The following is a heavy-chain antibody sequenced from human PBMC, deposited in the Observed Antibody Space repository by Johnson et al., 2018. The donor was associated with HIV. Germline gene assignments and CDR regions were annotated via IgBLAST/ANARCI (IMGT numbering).Heavy chain of an antibody. V-gene: IGHV3-30-3*01. J-gene: IGHJ3*02. CDR3: ARGWVGATLRAFDI. CDR1: GFIFSSYH. Sequence: QVQLVESGGGVVQPGMSLRLSCAASGFIFSSYHMHWVRQAPGKGLEWVALISYDGSNKYYPDSVKGRFNVSRDNAKNYLYLQMNSLRAEDTAMYYCARGWVGATLRAFDIWGQGTMVTVSS. D-gene: IGHD1-26*01. CDR2: ISYDGSNK.